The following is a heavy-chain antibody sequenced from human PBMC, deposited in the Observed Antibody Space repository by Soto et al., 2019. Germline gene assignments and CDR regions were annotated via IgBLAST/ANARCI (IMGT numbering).Heavy chain of an antibody. CDR3: ARSEDIVATINWFDP. V-gene: IGHV4-31*03. Sequence: SETLSLTCTVSGGSISSGGYYWSWIRQHPGKGLEWIGYIYYSGSTYCNPSLKSRVTISVDTSKNQFSLKLSSVTAADTAVYYCARSEDIVATINWFDPWGQGTLVTVSS. D-gene: IGHD5-12*01. J-gene: IGHJ5*02. CDR1: GGSISSGGYY. CDR2: IYYSGST.